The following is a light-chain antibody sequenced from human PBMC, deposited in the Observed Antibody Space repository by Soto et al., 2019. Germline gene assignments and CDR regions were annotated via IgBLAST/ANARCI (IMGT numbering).Light chain of an antibody. CDR1: QTIDTY. J-gene: IGKJ4*01. Sequence: DIQLTQSPSSLSASVGDRVTITCRASQTIDTYLNWYQQKPGKAPKLLIYAASSLQSGVPSRFSGTGSGTDFTLTISDLQPEDCATYYCQQTYSNRLSFGGGTKVDIK. CDR3: QQTYSNRLS. V-gene: IGKV1-39*01. CDR2: AAS.